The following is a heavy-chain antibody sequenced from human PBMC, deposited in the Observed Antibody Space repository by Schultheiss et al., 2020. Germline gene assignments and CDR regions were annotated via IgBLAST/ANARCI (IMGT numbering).Heavy chain of an antibody. CDR3: ARGEGVTGWFDP. J-gene: IGHJ5*02. CDR2: IIPIFGTA. Sequence: KISCKASGGTFSSYAISWVRQAPGQGLEWMGGIIPIFGTANYAQKFQGRVTITADESTSTAYMELRSLRSDDTAVYYCARGEGVTGWFDPWGQGTLGTVAS. V-gene: IGHV1-69*01. CDR1: GGTFSSYA. D-gene: IGHD2-21*02.